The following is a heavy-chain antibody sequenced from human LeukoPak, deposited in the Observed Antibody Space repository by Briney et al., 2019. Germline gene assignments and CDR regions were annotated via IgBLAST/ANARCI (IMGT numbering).Heavy chain of an antibody. CDR1: GFTFSRYW. CDR2: IKQDGSQK. CDR3: ARHLANVRWGVNPRWFDP. Sequence: GGSLRLSCAASGFTFSRYWMSWVRQAPGKGLEWVANIKQDGSQKSYVDSVKGRFTISRDNANNLLYLQMNSLRAEDTAVYYCARHLANVRWGVNPRWFDPWGQGTLVTVSS. V-gene: IGHV3-7*01. D-gene: IGHD3-10*02. J-gene: IGHJ5*02.